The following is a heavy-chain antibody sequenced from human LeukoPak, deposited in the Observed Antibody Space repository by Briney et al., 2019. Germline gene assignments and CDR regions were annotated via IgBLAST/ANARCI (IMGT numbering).Heavy chain of an antibody. CDR1: RDTFSNFA. CDR2: IIATLDMS. D-gene: IGHD6-6*01. CDR3: ARVNIAARQSVSDGYDY. V-gene: IGHV1-69*04. J-gene: IGHJ4*02. Sequence: SVKVSCKASRDTFSNFAISWVRQAPGQGLEWVGRIIATLDMSNYAQKFQGRVTITADKSTNTAYMELSSLRSEDTAVYYCARVNIAARQSVSDGYDYWGQGTLVTVSS.